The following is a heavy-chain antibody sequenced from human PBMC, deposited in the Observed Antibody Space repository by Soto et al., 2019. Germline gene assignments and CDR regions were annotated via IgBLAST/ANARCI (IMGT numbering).Heavy chain of an antibody. Sequence: SETLSLTCTVSGGSIRSYFWSWIRQPPGKGLEWIGYIYYSGSTSYNPSPRSRVTISVDTSKNQFSLKLSSVTAADTAVYYCAGERRDSLWWFDPWGQGTLVTVSS. CDR1: GGSIRSYF. CDR2: IYYSGST. V-gene: IGHV4-59*01. J-gene: IGHJ5*02. CDR3: AGERRDSLWWFDP. D-gene: IGHD3-16*01.